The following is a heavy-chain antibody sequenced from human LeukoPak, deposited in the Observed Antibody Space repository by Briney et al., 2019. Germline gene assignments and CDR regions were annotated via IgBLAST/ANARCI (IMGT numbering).Heavy chain of an antibody. CDR3: ASFSDYVWGSYPTDDY. CDR1: GFTFSSYA. CDR2: ISSSSSYI. D-gene: IGHD3-16*02. V-gene: IGHV3-21*01. Sequence: KSGGSLRLSCAASGFTFSSYAMSWVRQAPGKGLEWVSSISSSSSYIYYADSVKGRFTISRDNAKNSLYLQMNSLRAEDTAVYYCASFSDYVWGSYPTDDYWGQGTLVTVSS. J-gene: IGHJ4*02.